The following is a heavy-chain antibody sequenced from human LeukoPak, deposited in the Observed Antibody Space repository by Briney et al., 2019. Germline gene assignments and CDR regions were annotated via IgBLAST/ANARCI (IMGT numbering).Heavy chain of an antibody. Sequence: PSETLSLTCTVSGYSISSGYYWGWIRQPPGKGLEWIGTIYHSGSTYYNPSLKSRVTISVDTSKNQFSLQLSSVTAADTAVYYCARVPWFGLTKKYYFDYWGQGTLVTVSS. V-gene: IGHV4-38-2*02. CDR2: IYHSGST. J-gene: IGHJ4*02. D-gene: IGHD3-10*01. CDR3: ARVPWFGLTKKYYFDY. CDR1: GYSISSGYY.